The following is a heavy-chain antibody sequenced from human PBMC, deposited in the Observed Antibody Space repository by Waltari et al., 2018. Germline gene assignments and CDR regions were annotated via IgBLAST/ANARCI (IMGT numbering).Heavy chain of an antibody. Sequence: QVQLQESGPGLVKPSETLSLTCTVSGGSISSYYWSWIRQPPGKGLEWIGYIYYSGSTNYNPSRKSRVTISVDTSKNQFALKLSSVTAADTAVYYCARGSSGWYYFDYWGQGTLVTVSS. D-gene: IGHD6-19*01. CDR3: ARGSSGWYYFDY. V-gene: IGHV4-59*01. CDR2: IYYSGST. J-gene: IGHJ4*02. CDR1: GGSISSYY.